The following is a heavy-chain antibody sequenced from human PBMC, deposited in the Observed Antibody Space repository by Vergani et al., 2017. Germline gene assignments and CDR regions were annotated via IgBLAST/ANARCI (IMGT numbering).Heavy chain of an antibody. Sequence: QVQLVQSGAEVKKPGSSVKVSCKASGGTFSSYTISWVRQAPGQGLEWMGRIIPILGTATYAQKFQGRVTITADESTSTAYMELSSLRSEDTAVYYCARGQDIVVVPAARVDWFDPWGQGTLVTVSS. V-gene: IGHV1-69*11. CDR2: IIPILGTA. D-gene: IGHD2-2*01. CDR3: ARGQDIVVVPAARVDWFDP. J-gene: IGHJ5*02. CDR1: GGTFSSYT.